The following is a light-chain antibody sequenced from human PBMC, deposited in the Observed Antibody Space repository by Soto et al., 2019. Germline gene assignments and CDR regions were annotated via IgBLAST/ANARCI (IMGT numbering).Light chain of an antibody. CDR2: SAS. J-gene: IGKJ5*01. CDR1: QDISVY. CDR3: QKFSTARLA. V-gene: IGKV1-27*01. Sequence: DIPMTQSPSSLSASVGDRVTITCRASQDISVYLAWYQQKPGKVPKLLIYSASTLQSGGPSRFSGSGSGTDFTLTISSLQPEDVATYFCQKFSTARLAFGKGTRLEIK.